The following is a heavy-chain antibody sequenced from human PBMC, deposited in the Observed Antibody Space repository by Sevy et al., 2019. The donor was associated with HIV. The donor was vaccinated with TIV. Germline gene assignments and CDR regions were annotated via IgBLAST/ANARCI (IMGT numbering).Heavy chain of an antibody. Sequence: GGSLRLSCAASGFTFSKYSMSWVRQPPGKGLELISTLSLGCGEKNYADSVKGRFTIARANSKSSVYLQMNNLRPEDPAVYYCAREGCTKPHDYWGQGTLVTVSS. D-gene: IGHD2-8*01. V-gene: IGHV3-23*01. CDR2: LSLGCGEK. CDR3: AREGCTKPHDY. J-gene: IGHJ4*02. CDR1: GFTFSKYS.